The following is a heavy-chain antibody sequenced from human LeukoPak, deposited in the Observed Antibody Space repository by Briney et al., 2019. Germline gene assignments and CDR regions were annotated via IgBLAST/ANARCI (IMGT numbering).Heavy chain of an antibody. D-gene: IGHD5-18*01. Sequence: PSETLSLTCSVSGVSITSNYWSWLRQPPGKGLEWIGYTHHSGSTSYNPSLKSRVTISLDTSNNQFSLKLSSVTATDTAVYYCARSSGHSYGDFDYWGQGTLVTVSS. CDR3: ARSSGHSYGDFDY. V-gene: IGHV4-59*01. CDR2: THHSGST. J-gene: IGHJ4*02. CDR1: GVSITSNY.